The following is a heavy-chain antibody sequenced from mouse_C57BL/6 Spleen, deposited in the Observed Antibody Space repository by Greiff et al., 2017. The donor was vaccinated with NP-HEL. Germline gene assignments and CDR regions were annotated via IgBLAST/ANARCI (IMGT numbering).Heavy chain of an antibody. J-gene: IGHJ3*01. Sequence: QVQLKESGPELVKPGASVKISCKASGYAFSSSWMNWVKQRPGKGLEWIGRIYPGDGDTNYNGKFKGKATLTADKSSSTAYMQLSSLTSEDSAVYFCARGEGPWFAYWGQGTLVTVSA. CDR1: GYAFSSSW. D-gene: IGHD3-3*01. V-gene: IGHV1-82*01. CDR3: ARGEGPWFAY. CDR2: IYPGDGDT.